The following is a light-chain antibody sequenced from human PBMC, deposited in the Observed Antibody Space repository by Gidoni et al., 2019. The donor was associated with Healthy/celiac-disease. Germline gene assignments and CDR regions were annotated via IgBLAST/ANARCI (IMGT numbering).Light chain of an antibody. CDR3: QQYGSSPWT. Sequence: EIVLTQSPGTLYLSPGERATLSCRASQSVSSSYLAWYQQKPGQAPRLLIYGASSMATGIPDRFSGSGSGTDFTLTISRLEPEDFAVYYCQQYGSSPWTFGQXTKVEIK. CDR2: GAS. V-gene: IGKV3-20*01. CDR1: QSVSSSY. J-gene: IGKJ1*01.